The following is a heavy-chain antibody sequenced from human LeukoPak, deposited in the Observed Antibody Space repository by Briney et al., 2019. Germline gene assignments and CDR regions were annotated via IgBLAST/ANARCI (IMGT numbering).Heavy chain of an antibody. V-gene: IGHV4-4*07. Sequence: KPSETLSLTSTVPGGSISSYYWSWIRQPAGKGLEWIGRIYTSGSTNYNPSLKSRVTMSVDTSKNQFSLKLSSVTAADTAVYYCARVDGSEALGYCSSTSCYYDYYVDVWGKGTTVTVSS. CDR1: GGSISSYY. J-gene: IGHJ6*03. D-gene: IGHD2-2*01. CDR2: IYTSGST. CDR3: ARVDGSEALGYCSSTSCYYDYYVDV.